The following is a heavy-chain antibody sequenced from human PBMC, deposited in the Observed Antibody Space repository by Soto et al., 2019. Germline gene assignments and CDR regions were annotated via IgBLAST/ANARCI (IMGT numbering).Heavy chain of an antibody. V-gene: IGHV4-59*01. D-gene: IGHD3-10*01. CDR1: GGSISGYY. Sequence: SETLSLTCTVSGGSISGYYWSWIRQPPGKGLEWIGYLYYSGSTNYNPSLKSRVTISVDTSKNQFSLKLNSVTAADTAVYYCERVEPLVRGLRWFDPWGQGTLVNVSS. CDR2: LYYSGST. CDR3: ERVEPLVRGLRWFDP. J-gene: IGHJ5*02.